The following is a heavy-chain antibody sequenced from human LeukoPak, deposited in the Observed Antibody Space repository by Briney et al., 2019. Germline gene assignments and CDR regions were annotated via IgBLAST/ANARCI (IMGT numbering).Heavy chain of an antibody. CDR1: GGSFSGYY. J-gene: IGHJ1*01. D-gene: IGHD2-2*01. Sequence: PSETLSLTCAVYGGSFSGYYWSWIRQPPGKGLEWIGEINHSGSTNYNPSLKSRVTISVDRSKNQFSLKLSSVTAADTAVYYCARWCSSTSCPPRAEYFQHWGQGTLVTVSS. V-gene: IGHV4-34*01. CDR3: ARWCSSTSCPPRAEYFQH. CDR2: INHSGST.